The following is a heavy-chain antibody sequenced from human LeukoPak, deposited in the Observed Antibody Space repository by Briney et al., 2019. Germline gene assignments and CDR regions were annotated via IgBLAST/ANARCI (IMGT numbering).Heavy chain of an antibody. CDR1: GFTFSSYG. V-gene: IGHV3-33*01. CDR3: ARDLVDYDILTGN. Sequence: GGSLRLSCAASGFTFSSYGMHWVRQAPGKGLEWVAVIWYDGSNKYYADSVKGRFTISRDNSKNTLYLQMNSLRAEDTAVYYCARDLVDYDILTGNWGQGTLVTVSS. CDR2: IWYDGSNK. J-gene: IGHJ4*02. D-gene: IGHD3-9*01.